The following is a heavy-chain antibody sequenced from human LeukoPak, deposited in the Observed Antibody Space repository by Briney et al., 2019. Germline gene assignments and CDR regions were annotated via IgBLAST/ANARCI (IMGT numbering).Heavy chain of an antibody. D-gene: IGHD3-16*01. V-gene: IGHV1-18*01. CDR3: ARIEQYYYDYVWGSYEGDDY. CDR1: GYTFTSYG. CDR2: ISAYNGNT. J-gene: IGHJ4*02. Sequence: GASVRVSCKASGYTFTSYGISWVRQAPGQGLEWMGWISAYNGNTNYAQKLQGRVTMTTDTSTSTAYMELRSLRSDDTAVYYCARIEQYYYDYVWGSYEGDDYWGQGTLVTVSS.